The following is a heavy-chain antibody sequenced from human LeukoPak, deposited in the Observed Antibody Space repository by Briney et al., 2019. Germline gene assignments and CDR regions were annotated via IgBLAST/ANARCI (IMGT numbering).Heavy chain of an antibody. CDR2: MSYDGTNK. V-gene: IGHV3-30*01. Sequence: GGSLRLSCAASGFTFRTYAVHWVRQAPGKGLEWVAVMSYDGTNKYYADSVKGRFTISRDNSKNTLYLQMNTLRSEDTALYYCARDRSLSSFGELFLWGQGTLVTVSS. J-gene: IGHJ4*02. D-gene: IGHD3-10*01. CDR3: ARDRSLSSFGELFL. CDR1: GFTFRTYA.